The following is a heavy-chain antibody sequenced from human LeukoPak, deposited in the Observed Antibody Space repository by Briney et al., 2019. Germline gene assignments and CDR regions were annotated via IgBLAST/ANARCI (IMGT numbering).Heavy chain of an antibody. J-gene: IGHJ6*02. Sequence: PSETLSLTCTVSGGSISSYYWSWIRQPPGKGLEWIGYIYYSGSTNYNPSLKSRVTISVDTSKNQFSLKLSSVTAADTAVCYCARDRGYGMDVWGQGTTVTVSS. CDR1: GGSISSYY. CDR2: IYYSGST. CDR3: ARDRGYGMDV. V-gene: IGHV4-59*01.